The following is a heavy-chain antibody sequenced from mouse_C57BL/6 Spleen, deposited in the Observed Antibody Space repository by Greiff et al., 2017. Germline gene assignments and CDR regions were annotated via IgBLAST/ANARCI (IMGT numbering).Heavy chain of an antibody. CDR1: GFTFSSYG. D-gene: IGHD1-1*01. CDR3: ARSPFITTVVAPYWYFDV. J-gene: IGHJ1*03. CDR2: ISSGGSYT. V-gene: IGHV5-6*01. Sequence: DVHLVESGGDLVKPGGSLKLSCAASGFTFSSYGMSWVRQTPDKRLEWVATISSGGSYTYYPDSVKGRFTISRDNAKNTLYLQMSSLKSEDTAMYYCARSPFITTVVAPYWYFDVWGTGTTVTVSS.